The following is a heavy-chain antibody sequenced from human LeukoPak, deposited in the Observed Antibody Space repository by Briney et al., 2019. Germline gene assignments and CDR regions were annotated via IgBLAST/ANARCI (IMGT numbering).Heavy chain of an antibody. Sequence: GGSLRLSCAASGFTFSSCSMNWVRQAPGKGLEWVSYISSSSSTIYYADSVEGRFTISRDNAKNSLYLQMNSLRAEDTAVYYCASNLYASVSKDYWGQGTLVTVSS. CDR3: ASNLYASVSKDY. D-gene: IGHD3-10*01. V-gene: IGHV3-48*01. CDR1: GFTFSSCS. CDR2: ISSSSSTI. J-gene: IGHJ4*02.